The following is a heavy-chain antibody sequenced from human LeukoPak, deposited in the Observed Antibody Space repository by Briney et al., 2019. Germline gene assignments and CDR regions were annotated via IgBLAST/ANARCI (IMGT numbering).Heavy chain of an antibody. CDR1: GGSINSGSYY. V-gene: IGHV4-61*02. CDR3: ARERSKQLERRYYFDY. Sequence: SETLSLTCTVSGGSINSGSYYWSWIRQPAGKGLEWIGRIHTSGSTNYNPSLKSRVTISVDTSKNQFSLKLSSVTAADTAVYYCARERSKQLERRYYFDYWGQGILVTVSS. D-gene: IGHD6-13*01. J-gene: IGHJ4*02. CDR2: IHTSGST.